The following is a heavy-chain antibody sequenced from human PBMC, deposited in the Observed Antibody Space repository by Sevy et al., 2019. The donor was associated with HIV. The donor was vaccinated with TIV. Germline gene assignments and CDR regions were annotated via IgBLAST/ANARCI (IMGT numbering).Heavy chain of an antibody. J-gene: IGHJ6*02. V-gene: IGHV1-2*06. CDR3: ARAYCSVSYLRYGMDV. CDR2: INPNSGGT. CDR1: GYTFTGYY. D-gene: IGHD6-25*01. Sequence: ASVKVSCKASGYTFTGYYMHWVRQAPGQGLEWMGRINPNSGGTNYAQKFQGRVTMTRDTSISTAYMELSRLRSDDTAVYYCARAYCSVSYLRYGMDVWGQGTTVSVSS.